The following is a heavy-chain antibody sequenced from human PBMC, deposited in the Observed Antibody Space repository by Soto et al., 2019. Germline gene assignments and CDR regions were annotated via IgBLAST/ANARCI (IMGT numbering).Heavy chain of an antibody. V-gene: IGHV1-2*02. CDR3: ARGRLRALPMAPRPTYFDY. CDR1: GYTFTGHR. D-gene: IGHD6-6*01. CDR2: VDPNSGGT. J-gene: IGHJ4*02. Sequence: QVQLVQSGAEVKKPGASVKVSCEASGYTFTGHRVHWLRQAPGQGLEWMGWVDPNSGGTDYAQKFKGRVNMTRDTSIRTVYLDLRRLRSDDTAVYYCARGRLRALPMAPRPTYFDYWGQGALVTVSS.